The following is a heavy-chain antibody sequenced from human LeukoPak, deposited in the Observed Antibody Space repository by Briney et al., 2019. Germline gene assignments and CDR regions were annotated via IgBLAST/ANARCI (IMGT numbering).Heavy chain of an antibody. CDR3: ARDRGYDSSGYSPTGPLFDY. CDR2: IIPILGIA. D-gene: IGHD3-22*01. Sequence: SVKVSCKASGGTFSSYAISWVRQAPRQGLEWMGRIIPILGIANYAQKFQGRVTITADKSTSTAYMELSSLRSEDTAVYYCARDRGYDSSGYSPTGPLFDYWGQGTLVTVSS. J-gene: IGHJ4*02. CDR1: GGTFSSYA. V-gene: IGHV1-69*04.